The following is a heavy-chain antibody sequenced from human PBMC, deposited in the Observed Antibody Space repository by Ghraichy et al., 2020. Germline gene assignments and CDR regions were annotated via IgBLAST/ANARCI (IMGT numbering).Heavy chain of an antibody. CDR3: ARHVGWSGYYSCYYGLHV. D-gene: IGHD3-3*01. CDR2: MYYSGST. V-gene: IGHV4-39*01. CDR1: GGSISSNSSF. Sequence: SETLSLTCAVSGGSISSNSSFWGWIRQPPGKGLEWIGSMYYSGSTYYNPSLKSRLTISVDTSKNQFSLKLSSATAADTAIYFCARHVGWSGYYSCYYGLHVWGQGSTVTVSS. J-gene: IGHJ6*02.